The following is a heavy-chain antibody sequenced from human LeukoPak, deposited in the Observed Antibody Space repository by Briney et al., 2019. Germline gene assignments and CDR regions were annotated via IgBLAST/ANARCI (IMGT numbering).Heavy chain of an antibody. CDR2: IYPGDSDT. V-gene: IGHV5-51*01. CDR3: ARLDTAEQNDYAFSFWFDP. D-gene: IGHD5-12*01. J-gene: IGHJ5*02. Sequence: GESLKISCETSGYSFTTYWIGWVRQMPGTGLEWVGAIYPGDSDTIYSPSFQGQVTISADKSISTAYLQWSSLKASDTAMYYCARLDTAEQNDYAFSFWFDPWGQGTLVTVSS. CDR1: GYSFTTYW.